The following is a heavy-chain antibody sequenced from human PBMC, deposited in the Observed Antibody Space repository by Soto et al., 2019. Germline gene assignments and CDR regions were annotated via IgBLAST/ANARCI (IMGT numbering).Heavy chain of an antibody. J-gene: IGHJ4*02. V-gene: IGHV1-69*02. CDR2: IIPILGIA. Sequence: SVKVSCKASGGTFSSYTISWVRQAPGQGLEWMGRIIPILGIANYAQKFQGRVAITADKSTSTAYMELSSLRSEDTAVYYCAGFGELHYFDYWGQRTRVTVSS. CDR1: GGTFSSYT. D-gene: IGHD3-10*01. CDR3: AGFGELHYFDY.